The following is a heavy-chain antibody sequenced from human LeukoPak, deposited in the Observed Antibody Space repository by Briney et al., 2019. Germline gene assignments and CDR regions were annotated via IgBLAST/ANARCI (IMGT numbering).Heavy chain of an antibody. Sequence: GGSLRLSCAASGFTFDDYGMSWVRQAPGKGLEWVSGINWNGGSTGYADSVKGGFTISRDNAKNSLYLQMNSLRAEDTALYYCARDDCSGGSCYFDYWGQGTLVTVSS. CDR3: ARDDCSGGSCYFDY. D-gene: IGHD2-15*01. CDR2: INWNGGST. V-gene: IGHV3-20*04. CDR1: GFTFDDYG. J-gene: IGHJ4*02.